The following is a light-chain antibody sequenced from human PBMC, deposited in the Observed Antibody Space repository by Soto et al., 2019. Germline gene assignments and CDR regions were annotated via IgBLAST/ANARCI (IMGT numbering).Light chain of an antibody. CDR2: DVS. J-gene: IGLJ2*01. V-gene: IGLV2-14*01. CDR1: SSDVGGYNY. CDR3: SSSTSSSTLGVV. Sequence: QSALTQPASVSGSPGQSITISCTGTSSDVGGYNYVSWYQQHPGKAPKLMIYDVSNRPSGVSNRFSGSKSGNTASLTISGLQDEDEDDYYCSSSTSSSTLGVVFGGGTKLTVL.